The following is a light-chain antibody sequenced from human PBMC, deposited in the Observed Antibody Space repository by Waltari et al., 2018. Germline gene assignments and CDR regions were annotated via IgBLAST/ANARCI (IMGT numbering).Light chain of an antibody. CDR2: LGS. Sequence: DIVMTQSPLSLPVTPGEPASIPSRSSQSLLHSNGNTYLDWYLQKPGQSPQLLIYLGSNRASGVPDRFSGSESGTDFTLKISRVEAEDVGVYYCMQALQTPLTFGGGTKVEIK. V-gene: IGKV2-28*01. CDR1: QSLLHSNGNTY. J-gene: IGKJ4*01. CDR3: MQALQTPLT.